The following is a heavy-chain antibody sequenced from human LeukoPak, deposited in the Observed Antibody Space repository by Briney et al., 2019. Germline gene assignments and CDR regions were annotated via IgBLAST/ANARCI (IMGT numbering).Heavy chain of an antibody. CDR1: GYSFTGYH. V-gene: IGHV1-2*06. J-gene: IGHJ5*02. D-gene: IGHD2-15*01. CDR2: INPKSGGT. CDR3: ARDLLMVGPANWVDP. Sequence: GASVKVSRKASGYSFTGYHMHWVRQAPGQGLEWMGRINPKSGGTNYAQKFQGRVTMTRDSAISTAYMELSRLRSDDTAVYYCARDLLMVGPANWVDPWGQGTLVTVSS.